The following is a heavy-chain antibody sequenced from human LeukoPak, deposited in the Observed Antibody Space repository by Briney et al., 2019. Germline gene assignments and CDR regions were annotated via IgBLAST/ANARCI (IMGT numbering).Heavy chain of an antibody. Sequence: GGSLRLSCAASGFTFSSYGMHWVRQAPGKGLEWVSAISGSGGSTYYADSVKGRFTISRDNSKNTLYLQMNSLRAEDTAVYYCARASAVVAASFSGYYYYMDVWGKGTTVTVSS. D-gene: IGHD2-15*01. J-gene: IGHJ6*03. V-gene: IGHV3-23*01. CDR2: ISGSGGST. CDR3: ARASAVVAASFSGYYYYMDV. CDR1: GFTFSSYG.